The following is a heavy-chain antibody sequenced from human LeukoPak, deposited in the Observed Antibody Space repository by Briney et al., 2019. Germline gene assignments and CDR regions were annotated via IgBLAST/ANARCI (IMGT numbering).Heavy chain of an antibody. Sequence: GGSLRLSCAASGFTFRTYWMSWVRQAPGKGLEWVANIKQDGSEKNYVDSVKGRFTISRDNAKNSLYLQMDSLRGDDTAVYYCARVAAPGTGIFVNFYYNMDLWGKGTTVIISS. J-gene: IGHJ6*03. CDR1: GFTFRTYW. CDR3: ARVAAPGTGIFVNFYYNMDL. D-gene: IGHD6-13*01. V-gene: IGHV3-7*01. CDR2: IKQDGSEK.